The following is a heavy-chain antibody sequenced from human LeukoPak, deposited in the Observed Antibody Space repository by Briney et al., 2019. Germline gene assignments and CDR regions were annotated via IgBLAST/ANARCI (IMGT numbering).Heavy chain of an antibody. CDR2: INHSGST. J-gene: IGHJ3*02. CDR3: ARGSEALEFLDAFDI. Sequence: SETLSLTCAVYGGSFSGYYWSWIRQPPGKGLEWIGEINHSGSTNYNPSLKSRVTISVDTSKNQFSLKLSSVTAADTAVYYCARGSEALEFLDAFDIWGQGTMVTVSS. V-gene: IGHV4-34*01. D-gene: IGHD3-10*01. CDR1: GGSFSGYY.